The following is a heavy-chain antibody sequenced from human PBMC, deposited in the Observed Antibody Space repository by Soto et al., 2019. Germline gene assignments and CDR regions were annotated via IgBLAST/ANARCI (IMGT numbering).Heavy chain of an antibody. J-gene: IGHJ3*02. V-gene: IGHV1-46*01. Sequence: ASVKVSCKASGYTFTSYYMHWVRQAPGQGLEWMGIINPSGGSTSYAQKFQGRVTMTRDTSTSTVYMELSSLRSEDTAVYYCARALTVGATHDALDIWGQGTMVTVSS. D-gene: IGHD1-26*01. CDR3: ARALTVGATHDALDI. CDR1: GYTFTSYY. CDR2: INPSGGST.